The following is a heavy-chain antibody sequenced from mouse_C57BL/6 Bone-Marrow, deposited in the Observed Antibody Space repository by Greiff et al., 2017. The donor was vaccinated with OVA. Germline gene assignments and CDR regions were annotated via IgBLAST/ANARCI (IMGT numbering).Heavy chain of an antibody. D-gene: IGHD2-1*01. J-gene: IGHJ4*01. CDR1: GFNIKDDY. V-gene: IGHV14-4*01. CDR2: IDPENGDT. CDR3: TTVYPMDY. Sequence: QLKESGAELVRPGASVKLSCTASGFNIKDDYMHWVKQRPEQGLEWIGWIDPENGDTEYASKFQGKATITADTSSNTAYLQLSSLTSEDTAVYYCTTVYPMDYWGQGTSVTVSS.